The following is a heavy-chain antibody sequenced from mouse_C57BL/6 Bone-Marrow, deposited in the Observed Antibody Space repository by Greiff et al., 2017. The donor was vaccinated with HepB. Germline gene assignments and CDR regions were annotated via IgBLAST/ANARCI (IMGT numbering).Heavy chain of an antibody. CDR2: IYPRSGNT. CDR1: GYTFTSYG. CDR3: ARWILRLYYFDY. J-gene: IGHJ2*01. V-gene: IGHV1-81*01. D-gene: IGHD1-2*01. Sequence: VQLQQSGAELARPGASVKLSCKASGYTFTSYGISWVKQRTGQGLEWIGEIYPRSGNTYYNEKFKGKATLTADKSSSTAYMEIRSLTSEDSAVYFCARWILRLYYFDYWGQGTTLTVSS.